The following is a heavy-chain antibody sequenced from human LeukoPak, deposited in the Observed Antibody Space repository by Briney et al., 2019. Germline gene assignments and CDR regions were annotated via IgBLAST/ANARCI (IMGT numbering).Heavy chain of an antibody. D-gene: IGHD1-26*01. V-gene: IGHV4-39*07. Sequence: KPSETLSLTCTVSGGSISSSSYYWGWIRQPPGKGLEWIGSIYYSGSTYYNPSLKSRVTISVDTSKNQFSLKLSSVTAADTAVYYCARCTGSYFYLDAFDIWGQGTMVTVSS. CDR1: GGSISSSSYY. CDR3: ARCTGSYFYLDAFDI. J-gene: IGHJ3*02. CDR2: IYYSGST.